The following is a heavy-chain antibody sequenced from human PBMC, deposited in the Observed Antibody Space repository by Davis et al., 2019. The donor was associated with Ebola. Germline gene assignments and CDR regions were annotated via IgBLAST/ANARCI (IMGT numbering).Heavy chain of an antibody. D-gene: IGHD3/OR15-3a*01. CDR2: IEDSGTT. V-gene: IGHV4-4*02. CDR3: ARLRTSDYSYYFQY. Sequence: MPSETLSLTCTVSGDSISRNSWWTWVRQAPGKGLEWLGEIEDSGTTTYTASLKSRLTMSVVKSKNQFSLTLTTLTAADMAVYYCARLRTSDYSYYFQYWGQGLLVTVSS. CDR1: GDSISRNSW. J-gene: IGHJ4*02.